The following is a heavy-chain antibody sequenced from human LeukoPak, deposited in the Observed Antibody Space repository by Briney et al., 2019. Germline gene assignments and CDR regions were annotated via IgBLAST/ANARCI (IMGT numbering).Heavy chain of an antibody. CDR3: AKDVGGFDY. CDR1: GFTFSSYG. CDR2: ISYDGSNK. V-gene: IGHV3-30*18. D-gene: IGHD3-10*01. Sequence: GGSLRLSCAASGFTFSSYGMHWVRRAPGKGLEWVAVISYDGSNKYYADSVKGRFTISRDNSKNTLYLQMNSLRAEDTAVYYCAKDVGGFDYWGQGTLVTVSS. J-gene: IGHJ4*02.